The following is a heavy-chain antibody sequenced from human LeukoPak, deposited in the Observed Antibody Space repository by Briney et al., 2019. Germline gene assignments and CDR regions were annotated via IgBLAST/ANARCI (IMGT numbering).Heavy chain of an antibody. CDR3: ASDGGFEYYFDY. CDR1: GGTFTDYG. V-gene: IGHV1-69*06. J-gene: IGHJ4*02. Sequence: SVKVSCKSSGGTFTDYGISWVRHAPGQGLEWMGRIIPIFTTANYAQKFQGRITITADTSTNTAYMELTSLRSEDTAVYYCASDGGFEYYFDYWGQGTLLTVSS. CDR2: IIPIFTTA. D-gene: IGHD2/OR15-2a*01.